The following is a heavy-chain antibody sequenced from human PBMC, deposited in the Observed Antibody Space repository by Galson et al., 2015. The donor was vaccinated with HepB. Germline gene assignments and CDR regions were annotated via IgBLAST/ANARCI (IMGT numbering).Heavy chain of an antibody. V-gene: IGHV3-53*04. Sequence: SLRLSCAASGFTVSSNYMSWVRQAPGKGLEWVSVIYGGGSTYYADSVKGRFTISRHNSKNTLYLQMNSLRAEDTAVYYCARVSNWGFPDYYYGMDVWGQRTTVTVSS. D-gene: IGHD7-27*01. J-gene: IGHJ6*02. CDR1: GFTVSSNY. CDR3: ARVSNWGFPDYYYGMDV. CDR2: IYGGGST.